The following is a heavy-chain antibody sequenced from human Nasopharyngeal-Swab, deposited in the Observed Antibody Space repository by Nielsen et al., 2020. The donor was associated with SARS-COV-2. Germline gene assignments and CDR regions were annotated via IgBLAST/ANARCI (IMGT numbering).Heavy chain of an antibody. Sequence: WIRQPPGKGLEWIGYIYYSGSTNYNPSLKRRVTISVDTSKNQFSLKLSSVTAADTAVYYCARGDILTGSQAAFDIWGQGTMVTVSS. D-gene: IGHD3-9*01. CDR2: IYYSGST. CDR3: ARGDILTGSQAAFDI. J-gene: IGHJ3*02. V-gene: IGHV4-59*01.